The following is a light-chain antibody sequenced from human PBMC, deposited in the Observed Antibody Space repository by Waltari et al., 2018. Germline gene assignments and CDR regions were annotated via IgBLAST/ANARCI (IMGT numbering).Light chain of an antibody. CDR3: VLYMGRGIRV. V-gene: IGLV8-61*01. CDR1: SGPVSTTYY. Sequence: QTVVTQEPSFSVSPGGTVTLTCGLSSGPVSTTYYPSWYQQTPCQAPRTLIYNTNTRSSGVPDRFSGSILGNKAALTITGAQADDECDYYCVLYMGRGIRVFGGGTKLTVL. CDR2: NTN. J-gene: IGLJ3*02.